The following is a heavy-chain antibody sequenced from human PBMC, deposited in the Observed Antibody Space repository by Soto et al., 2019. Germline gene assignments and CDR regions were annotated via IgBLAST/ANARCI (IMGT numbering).Heavy chain of an antibody. Sequence: QVQLQQWGAGLLKPSETLSLTCAVYGGSFSGYYWSWIRQPPGKGLEWIVEINHSGSTNYNPSLKSRVTISVVTSKNQFSLKLSSVTAADTAVYYCARVSGWYYYYYGMDLWGQGTTVTVSS. J-gene: IGHJ6*02. V-gene: IGHV4-34*01. CDR2: INHSGST. CDR3: ARVSGWYYYYYGMDL. D-gene: IGHD6-19*01. CDR1: GGSFSGYY.